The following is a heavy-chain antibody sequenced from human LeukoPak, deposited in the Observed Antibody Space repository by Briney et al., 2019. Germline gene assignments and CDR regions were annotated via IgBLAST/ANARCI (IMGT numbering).Heavy chain of an antibody. Sequence: KPSETLSLTCAVYGGSFSGYYWSWIRQPAGKGLEWIGRIYTSGSTNYNPSLKSRVTISVDTSKNQFSLKLSSVTAADTAVYYCARDIEMATTNGAFDIWGQGTMVTVSS. J-gene: IGHJ3*02. D-gene: IGHD5-24*01. CDR1: GGSFSGYY. CDR2: IYTSGST. V-gene: IGHV4-4*07. CDR3: ARDIEMATTNGAFDI.